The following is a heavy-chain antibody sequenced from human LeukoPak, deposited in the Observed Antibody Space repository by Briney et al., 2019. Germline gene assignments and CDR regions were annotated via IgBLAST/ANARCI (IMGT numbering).Heavy chain of an antibody. CDR1: GFTFISYG. J-gene: IGHJ6*02. D-gene: IGHD6-6*01. CDR2: ISYDGSNK. V-gene: IGHV3-30*18. CDR3: AKARPAIAARVGYYYGMDV. Sequence: GGSLRLSCAASGFTFISYGMHWVRQAPGKGREWGAVISYDGSNKYYADSVKGRFTISRDNSKNTLYLQMNTLRAEDTAVYYCAKARPAIAARVGYYYGMDVWGQGTTVTVSS.